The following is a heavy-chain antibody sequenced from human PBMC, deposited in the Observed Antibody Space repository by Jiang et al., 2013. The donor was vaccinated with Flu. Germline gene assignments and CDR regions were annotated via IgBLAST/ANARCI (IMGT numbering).Heavy chain of an antibody. V-gene: IGHV1-2*04. J-gene: IGHJ4*02. D-gene: IGHD2-15*01. CDR2: INPNSGGT. CDR3: ARARACSGGSCSYFDY. Sequence: EWMGWINPNSGGTNYAQNFQGWVTMTRDTSISTAHMELSRLTSDDTAVYYCARARACSGGSCSYFDYWGQGTLVTVSS.